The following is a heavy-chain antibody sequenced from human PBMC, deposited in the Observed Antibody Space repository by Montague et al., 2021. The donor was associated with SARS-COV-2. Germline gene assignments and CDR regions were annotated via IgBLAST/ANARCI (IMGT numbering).Heavy chain of an antibody. D-gene: IGHD2-21*02. CDR3: ARRSRVVTAIWALRTSLTSWFDP. V-gene: IGHV4-39*07. Sequence: SETLSLTCSASGGTAITDTHYWGWVRHSPGKGLEWLGSVSYSGSTYYNPSLKSRVTISVDTSKNQFSLRLSSVTAADTAVYYCARRSRVVTAIWALRTSLTSWFDPWGQGTLVTVSS. J-gene: IGHJ5*02. CDR1: GGTAITDTHY. CDR2: VSYSGST.